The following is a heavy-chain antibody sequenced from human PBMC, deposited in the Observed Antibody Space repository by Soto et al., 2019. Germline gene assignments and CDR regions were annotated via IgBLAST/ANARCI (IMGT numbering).Heavy chain of an antibody. V-gene: IGHV5-51*01. CDR2: IYPGDPDT. Sequence: VESLKISCKGSGYSFTSYWIGWVRQMPGKGLEWMGIIYPGDPDTRYSPSFQGQVTISADKSISTAYLQWSSLKASDTAMYYCARHGEDSSGWFDYWGQGTLVTVSS. CDR3: ARHGEDSSGWFDY. CDR1: GYSFTSYW. J-gene: IGHJ4*02. D-gene: IGHD6-19*01.